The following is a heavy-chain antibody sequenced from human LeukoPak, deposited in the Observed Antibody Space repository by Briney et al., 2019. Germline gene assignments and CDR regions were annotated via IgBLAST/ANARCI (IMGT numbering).Heavy chain of an antibody. Sequence: GGSLRLSCAASGFTFSSYSMNWVRQAPGKGLEWVSSISSSSSYIYYADSVKGRFTISRDNAKNSLYLQMNSLRAEDTAVYYCARDTAMVNPLDYWGQGTLVTVSS. CDR1: GFTFSSYS. V-gene: IGHV3-21*01. CDR2: ISSSSSYI. D-gene: IGHD5-18*01. J-gene: IGHJ4*02. CDR3: ARDTAMVNPLDY.